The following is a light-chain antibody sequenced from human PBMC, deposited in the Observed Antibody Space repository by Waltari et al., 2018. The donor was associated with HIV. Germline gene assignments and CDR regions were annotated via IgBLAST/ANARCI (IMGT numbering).Light chain of an antibody. CDR2: DVS. CDR3: SSYTSSSTVV. CDR1: SSDVGGYNY. Sequence: QSALTQPASVSGSPGQSITISCTGTSSDVGGYNYVLWYQTHPGKAPKLMIYDVSKRPSGVSNRFSGSKSGNTASLTISGLQAEDEADYYCSSYTSSSTVVFGGGTKLTVL. V-gene: IGLV2-14*01. J-gene: IGLJ2*01.